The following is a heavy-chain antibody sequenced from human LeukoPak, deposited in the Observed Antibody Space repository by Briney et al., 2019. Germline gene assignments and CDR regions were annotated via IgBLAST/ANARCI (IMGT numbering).Heavy chain of an antibody. CDR2: ISYDGSNK. CDR3: ANTWGYGYYFNY. J-gene: IGHJ4*02. Sequence: GGSLRLSCTVSGFTVSSNSMSWVRQAPGKGLEWVAVISYDGSNKYYADSVKGRFTISRDNSKNTLYLQVNSLRAEDTAVYYCANTWGYGYYFNYWGQGTLVTVSS. V-gene: IGHV3-30*04. CDR1: GFTVSSNS. D-gene: IGHD7-27*01.